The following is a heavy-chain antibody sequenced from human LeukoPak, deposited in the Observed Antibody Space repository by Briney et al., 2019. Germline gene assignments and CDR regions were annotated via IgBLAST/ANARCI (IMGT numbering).Heavy chain of an antibody. Sequence: GGSLRLSCAASGFTFSDYYMTWIRQAPGKGLEWVSYISSSGRTLYYADSVKGRFTISRDNAKNSLYLQMNSLRAEDTAVYYCARSSGYYLGSGDAFDIWGQGTMVTVSS. CDR2: ISSSGRTL. D-gene: IGHD3-22*01. V-gene: IGHV3-11*01. CDR1: GFTFSDYY. CDR3: ARSSGYYLGSGDAFDI. J-gene: IGHJ3*02.